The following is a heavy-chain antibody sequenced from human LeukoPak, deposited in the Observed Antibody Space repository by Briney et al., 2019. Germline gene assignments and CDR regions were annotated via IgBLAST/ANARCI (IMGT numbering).Heavy chain of an antibody. Sequence: SETLSLTCTVSGVSISSGAYYWRWIRQPPGKGLEWIGYIYYSGSTYYNPSLESRVTISVDTSTNQFSLKLSSVTAADTAVYYCARTPNDSSGYYQIDYWGQGTLVTVSS. J-gene: IGHJ4*02. CDR1: GVSISSGAYY. D-gene: IGHD3-22*01. V-gene: IGHV4-31*03. CDR2: IYYSGST. CDR3: ARTPNDSSGYYQIDY.